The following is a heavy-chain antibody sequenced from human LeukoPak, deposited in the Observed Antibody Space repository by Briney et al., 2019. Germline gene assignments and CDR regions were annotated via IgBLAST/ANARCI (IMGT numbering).Heavy chain of an antibody. CDR3: ARRKVAAEIDY. Sequence: PSETLSLTCTVSGGSITDTSYFWGWIRQPPGKGLEWIGSIYYRGNTYYSPSLKSRVTLFVDTSKNQFSLKLSSVTAADTVIYYCARRKVAAEIDYWGQGTLVTVSS. J-gene: IGHJ4*02. D-gene: IGHD6-13*01. CDR1: GGSITDTSYF. CDR2: IYYRGNT. V-gene: IGHV4-39*01.